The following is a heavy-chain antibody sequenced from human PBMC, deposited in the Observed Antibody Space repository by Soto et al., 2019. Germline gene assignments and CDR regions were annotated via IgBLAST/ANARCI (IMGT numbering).Heavy chain of an antibody. V-gene: IGHV4-59*01. CDR1: GGSISSYY. Sequence: PSETLSLTCTVSGGSISSYYWSWIRQPPGKGLEWIGYIYYSGSTNYNPSLKSRVSISVDTSKNQFSLKLSSVTAADTAVYYCASNYVDTVLLGYWGQGTLVTVSS. CDR3: ASNYVDTVLLGY. CDR2: IYYSGST. J-gene: IGHJ4*02. D-gene: IGHD5-18*01.